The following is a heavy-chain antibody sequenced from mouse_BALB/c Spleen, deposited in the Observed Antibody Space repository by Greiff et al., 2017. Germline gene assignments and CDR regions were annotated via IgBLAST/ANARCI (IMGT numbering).Heavy chain of an antibody. D-gene: IGHD2-2*01. CDR1: GFNIKDTY. CDR3: ATVYYGYDGDFDY. J-gene: IGHJ2*01. Sequence: VQLKQSGAELVKPGASVKLSCTASGFNIKDTYMHWVKQRPEQGLEWIGRIDPANGNTKYDPKFQGKATITADTSSNTAYLQLSSLTSEDTAVYYCATVYYGYDGDFDYWGQGTTLTVSS. V-gene: IGHV14-3*02. CDR2: IDPANGNT.